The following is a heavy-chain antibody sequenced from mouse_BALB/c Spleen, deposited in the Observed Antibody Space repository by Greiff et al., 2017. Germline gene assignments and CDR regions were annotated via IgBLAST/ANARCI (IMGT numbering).Heavy chain of an antibody. CDR1: GYSITSGYS. CDR2: IHYSGST. V-gene: IGHV3-1*02. J-gene: IGHJ4*01. CDR3: ARRIYYGSSYGYAMDY. Sequence: EVKLQESGPDLVKPSQSLSLTCTVTGYSITSGYSWHWIRQFPGNKLEWMGYIHYSGSTNYNPSLKSRISITRDTSKNQFFLQLNSVTTEDTATYYCARRIYYGSSYGYAMDYWGQGTSVTVSS. D-gene: IGHD1-1*01.